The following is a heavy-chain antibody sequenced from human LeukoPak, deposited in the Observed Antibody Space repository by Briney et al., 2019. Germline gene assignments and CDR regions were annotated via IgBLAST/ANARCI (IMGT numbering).Heavy chain of an antibody. Sequence: GGSLRLSCAASGFTFSSYGMHWVRQAPGKGVEWGAVIWYDGSNKYYADSVKVRFTSSRDNSKNTLYLQMYSLRGEATAVYYCARVQIYDFWNGYAYGMDVWGQGTPVTVSS. CDR1: GFTFSSYG. J-gene: IGHJ6*02. D-gene: IGHD3-3*01. CDR3: ARVQIYDFWNGYAYGMDV. CDR2: IWYDGSNK. V-gene: IGHV3-33*01.